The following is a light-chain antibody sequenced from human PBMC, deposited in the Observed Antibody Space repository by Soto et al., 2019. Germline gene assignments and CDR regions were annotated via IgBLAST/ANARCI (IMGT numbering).Light chain of an antibody. CDR3: QSYDSSLSGHVV. Sequence: QSVLTQPPSVSGAPGQRVTISCTGSSSNIGAGYDVHWYQQLPGTAPKLLISGNSNRPSGVPDRFSGSKSGTSASLAITGLQAEDEADYYCQSYDSSLSGHVVFGGGTKWTVL. J-gene: IGLJ2*01. CDR2: GNS. V-gene: IGLV1-40*01. CDR1: SSNIGAGYD.